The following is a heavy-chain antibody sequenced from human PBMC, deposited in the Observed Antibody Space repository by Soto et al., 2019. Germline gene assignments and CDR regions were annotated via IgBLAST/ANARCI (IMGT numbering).Heavy chain of an antibody. CDR3: ASIDAAYYYDSSGYSDGFSYGMDV. V-gene: IGHV1-69*01. Sequence: QVQLVQSGAEVKKPGSSVKVSCKASGGTFSSYAISWVRQAPGQGLEWMGEIIPIFGTANYAQKFQGRVTITADESTSTAYMELSSLRSEDTAVYYCASIDAAYYYDSSGYSDGFSYGMDVWGQGTTVTVSS. J-gene: IGHJ6*02. CDR2: IIPIFGTA. D-gene: IGHD3-22*01. CDR1: GGTFSSYA.